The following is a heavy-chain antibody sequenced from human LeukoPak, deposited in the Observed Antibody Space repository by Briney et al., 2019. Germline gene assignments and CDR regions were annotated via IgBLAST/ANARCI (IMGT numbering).Heavy chain of an antibody. CDR1: GGSISSYY. Sequence: SETLSLTCTVSGGSISSYYWTWIRQPPGKGLEWIGYIIYSGSTNYNPSLKSRVTISVDTSKNQFSPKLSSVTAADTAVYYCARQYDFWSGLFDYWGQGTLVTVSS. V-gene: IGHV4-59*01. J-gene: IGHJ4*02. D-gene: IGHD3-3*01. CDR3: ARQYDFWSGLFDY. CDR2: IIYSGST.